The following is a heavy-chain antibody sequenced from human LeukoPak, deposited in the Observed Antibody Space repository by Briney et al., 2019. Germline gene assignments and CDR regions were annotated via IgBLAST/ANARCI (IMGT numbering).Heavy chain of an antibody. D-gene: IGHD3-16*01. V-gene: IGHV4-39*01. CDR3: ARRTFRYYFDY. CDR2: IYYSGSS. J-gene: IGHJ4*02. Sequence: SETLSLTCTVSGGSIRSSSYFWGWIRQPPGKGLEWIGNIYYSGSSYYNPSLKSRVTISVDTSKNQFSLKMSSVTAADTAVYYCARRTFRYYFDYWGQGTLVTVSS. CDR1: GGSIRSSSYF.